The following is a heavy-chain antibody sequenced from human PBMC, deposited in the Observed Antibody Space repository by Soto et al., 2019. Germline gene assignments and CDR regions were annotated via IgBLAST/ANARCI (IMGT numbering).Heavy chain of an antibody. Sequence: EVQLVESGGTLVQPGGSLKVSCAASGFDASVNFMTWVRQAPGKGLEWVSSINNGSNTFYADSVKGRFTISRDDSKNTLHLQMDSLRVEDTAMYYCVRENYYYSMDVWGQGTAVTVSS. CDR3: VRENYYYSMDV. J-gene: IGHJ6*02. CDR1: GFDASVNF. V-gene: IGHV3-66*01. CDR2: INNGSNT.